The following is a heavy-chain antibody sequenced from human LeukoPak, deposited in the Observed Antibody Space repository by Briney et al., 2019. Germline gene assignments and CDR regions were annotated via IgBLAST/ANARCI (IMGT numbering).Heavy chain of an antibody. J-gene: IGHJ4*02. CDR2: INPNSGGT. D-gene: IGHD5-24*01. Sequence: GASVKVSCKASGYTFTDYYLHWVRQAPGQGLEWMGWINPNSGGTNYAQTFQGRITMTRDTSITTVYLELSRLRSDDTAVYYCARIGYNHYFDYWGQETLVTVSS. CDR3: ARIGYNHYFDY. V-gene: IGHV1-2*02. CDR1: GYTFTDYY.